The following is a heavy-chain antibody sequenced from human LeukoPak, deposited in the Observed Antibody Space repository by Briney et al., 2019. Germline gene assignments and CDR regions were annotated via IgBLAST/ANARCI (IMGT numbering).Heavy chain of an antibody. J-gene: IGHJ4*02. CDR2: IFYSGST. V-gene: IGHV4-59*08. CDR1: GGSFSGYY. CDR3: ARHCYTDPFDY. Sequence: SETLSLTCAVYGGSFSGYYWSWIRQPPGKGLEWIGYIFYSGSTEYNPSLKSRVTISVDTSKNQFSLKLSSVTAADTAVYYCARHCYTDPFDYWGQGTLVTVSS. D-gene: IGHD2-15*01.